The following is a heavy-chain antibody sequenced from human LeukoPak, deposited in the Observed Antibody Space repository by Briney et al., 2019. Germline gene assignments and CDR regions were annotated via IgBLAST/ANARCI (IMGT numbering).Heavy chain of an antibody. CDR2: TYNRSKWSH. V-gene: IGHV6-1*01. J-gene: IGHJ5*02. CDR3: ATEAPRFDP. Sequence: SQTLSLTCAISGDSVSSNIVAWNWLRQSPSRGLEWLGRTYNRSKWSHDYAASVTSRITINADTSKNQFTLQLNSVAPEYTASYYRATEAPRFDPWGQGTLVTVSS. CDR1: GDSVSSNIVA.